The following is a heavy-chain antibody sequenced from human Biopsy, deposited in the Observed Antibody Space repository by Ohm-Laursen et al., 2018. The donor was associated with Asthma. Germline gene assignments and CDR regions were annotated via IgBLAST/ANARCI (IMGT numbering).Heavy chain of an antibody. V-gene: IGHV3-9*01. CDR3: AKERYYDFWSGYPI. Sequence: SLRLSCAASGFTFSSYGMHWVRQAPGKGLEWVAGISWNSGSIGYADSVKGRFTISRDNAKNSLYLQMNSLRAEDTAVYYCAKERYYDFWSGYPIWGQGTMVTVSS. J-gene: IGHJ3*02. CDR1: GFTFSSYG. CDR2: ISWNSGSI. D-gene: IGHD3-3*01.